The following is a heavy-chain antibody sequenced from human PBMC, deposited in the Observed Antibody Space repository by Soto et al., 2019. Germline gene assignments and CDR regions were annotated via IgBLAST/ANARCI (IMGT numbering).Heavy chain of an antibody. CDR3: ARAEVRGVIPYYYYGMDV. D-gene: IGHD3-10*01. V-gene: IGHV3-33*01. CDR1: GFTFSSYG. J-gene: IGHJ6*02. Sequence: QVQLVESGGGVVQPGRSLRLSCAASGFTFSSYGMHWVRQAPGKGLEWVAVIWYDGSNKYYADSVKGRFTISRDNSKNTLYLQMSSLTAEAGAVYYCARAEVRGVIPYYYYGMDVWGQGTTVTVSS. CDR2: IWYDGSNK.